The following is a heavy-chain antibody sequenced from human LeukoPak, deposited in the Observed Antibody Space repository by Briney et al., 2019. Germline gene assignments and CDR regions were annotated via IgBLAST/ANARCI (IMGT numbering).Heavy chain of an antibody. Sequence: GGSLRLSCAASKFTFSLYWMTWVRQAPGKGLEWAANIKEDGSEKNYLDSVKGRFTVSRDNAKNLLYLQMNNLRAEDTAVYYCARNYYYDEKDYYRHFDSWGRGTLVTVSS. V-gene: IGHV3-7*01. CDR2: IKEDGSEK. J-gene: IGHJ4*02. CDR3: ARNYYYDEKDYYRHFDS. D-gene: IGHD3-22*01. CDR1: KFTFSLYW.